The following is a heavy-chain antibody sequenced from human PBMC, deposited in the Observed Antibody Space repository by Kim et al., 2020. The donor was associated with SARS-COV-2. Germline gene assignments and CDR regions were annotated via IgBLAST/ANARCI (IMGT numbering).Heavy chain of an antibody. CDR3: ARHIAGIAAAGIPDYGMDV. J-gene: IGHJ6*02. Sequence: GESLKISCKGSGYSFTSYWISWVRQMPGKGLEWMGRIDPSDSYTNYSPSFQGHVTISADKSISTAYLQWSSLKASDTAMYYCARHIAGIAAAGIPDYGMDVWGQGTTVTVSS. CDR1: GYSFTSYW. V-gene: IGHV5-10-1*01. CDR2: IDPSDSYT. D-gene: IGHD6-13*01.